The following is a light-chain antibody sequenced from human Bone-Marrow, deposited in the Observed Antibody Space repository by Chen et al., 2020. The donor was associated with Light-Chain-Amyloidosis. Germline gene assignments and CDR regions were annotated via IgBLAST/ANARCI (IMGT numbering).Light chain of an antibody. J-gene: IGLJ2*01. CDR1: SSNIGSNA. CDR3: AAWDDRLNGRVV. Sequence: QSVLTQPPSASGTPGQRVTISCSGSSSNIGSNAVNWYQQLPGTAPKLLIYRNNQRPSGVPDLFSGSKAGFSASLAISGLPSEDEADFYCAAWDDRLNGRVVFGGCTKLTVL. V-gene: IGLV1-44*01. CDR2: RNN.